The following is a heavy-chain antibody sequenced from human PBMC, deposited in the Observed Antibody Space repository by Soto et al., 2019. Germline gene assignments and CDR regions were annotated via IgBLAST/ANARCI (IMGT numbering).Heavy chain of an antibody. CDR2: LYNTGST. J-gene: IGHJ3*02. CDR1: GACISRYY. D-gene: IGHD6-19*01. V-gene: IGHV4-59*01. Sequence: PSETLSLTCTVSGACISRYYWSWIRQSPGKGLEWIGYLYNTGSTIYNPSLKSRVTISVNTSKNQFSLKLTSVTAADTAVYYCAIGTVAQAFHIWGQGTMVTVSS. CDR3: AIGTVAQAFHI.